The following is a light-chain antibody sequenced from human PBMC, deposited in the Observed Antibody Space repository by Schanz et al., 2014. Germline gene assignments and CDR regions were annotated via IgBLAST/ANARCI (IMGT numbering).Light chain of an antibody. V-gene: IGKV1-9*01. J-gene: IGKJ4*01. Sequence: DIQLTQSPSFLSASVGDRVTITCRASQGFGSYLAWYQQRPGKAPKLLIYATSTLQNGVPSRFSGSGFGTHFTLTISGLQPEDFATYYCQQLGTFGGGTKVEIK. CDR1: QGFGSY. CDR3: QQLGT. CDR2: ATS.